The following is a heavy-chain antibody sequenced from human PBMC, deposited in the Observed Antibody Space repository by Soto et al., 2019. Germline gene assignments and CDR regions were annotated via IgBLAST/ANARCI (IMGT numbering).Heavy chain of an antibody. CDR3: ARAVPCEAINGMDV. J-gene: IGHJ6*02. CDR2: IGTAGDT. CDR1: GFTFSTYD. V-gene: IGHV3-13*01. D-gene: IGHD2-2*02. Sequence: EVQLVESGGGLVQPGGSLRLSCAASGFTFSTYDMHWVRQSTGKGLEWVSAIGTAGDTYYPGSVKGRFTISRENAKNSLYLQMNSLRAGDTAVYYCARAVPCEAINGMDVWGQGTTVTVSS.